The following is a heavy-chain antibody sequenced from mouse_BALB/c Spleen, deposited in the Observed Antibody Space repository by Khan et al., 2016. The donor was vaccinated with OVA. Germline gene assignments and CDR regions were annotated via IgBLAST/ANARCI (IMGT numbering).Heavy chain of an antibody. J-gene: IGHJ3*01. D-gene: IGHD2-14*01. Sequence: QIQLVQSGPELKKPGETVKISSKASGYTFTNYGMNWVKQAPGKGLKWMGWINTNTGEPIYAEEFKGRFAFSLETSASTAYLQINNLKNEDTATYFCVRGGGYRYDVKWFAYWGQGTLVTVSA. CDR3: VRGGGYRYDVKWFAY. CDR1: GYTFTNYG. V-gene: IGHV9-3*02. CDR2: INTNTGEP.